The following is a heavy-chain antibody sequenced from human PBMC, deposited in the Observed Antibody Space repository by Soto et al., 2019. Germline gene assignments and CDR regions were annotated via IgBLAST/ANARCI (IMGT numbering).Heavy chain of an antibody. CDR3: ARSQRNGVMDV. Sequence: VGSLRLSCVASTFTSITYSRNWVRQATGKGLEWVSSITSGSSFIDYADSVKGRFTISRDDAKNSLFLQMSSLRADDTAVYYGARSQRNGVMDVWGQGTTVTVSS. D-gene: IGHD2-8*01. CDR2: ITSGSSFI. J-gene: IGHJ6*02. V-gene: IGHV3-21*01. CDR1: TFTSITYS.